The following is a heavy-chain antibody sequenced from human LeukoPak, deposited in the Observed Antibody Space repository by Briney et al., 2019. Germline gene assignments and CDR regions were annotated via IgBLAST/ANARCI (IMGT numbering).Heavy chain of an antibody. CDR2: ISSSSSYI. CDR3: ARVGSSGWYFDY. Sequence: PGGSLRLSCAASGFTFSSYSMNWVRQAPGKGLEWVSSISSSSSYIYYADSVKGRFTISRDNAKNSLYLKMNSLRAEGTAVYYCARVGSSGWYFDYWGQGTLVTVSS. CDR1: GFTFSSYS. V-gene: IGHV3-21*01. D-gene: IGHD6-19*01. J-gene: IGHJ4*02.